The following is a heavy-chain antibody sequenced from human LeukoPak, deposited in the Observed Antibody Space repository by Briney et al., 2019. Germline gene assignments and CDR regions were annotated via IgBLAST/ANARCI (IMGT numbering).Heavy chain of an antibody. J-gene: IGHJ1*01. CDR2: IKEDGSEK. D-gene: IGHD3-9*01. CDR1: GFIFTDYW. V-gene: IGHV3-7*01. CDR3: ARDILTGSQSRFQH. Sequence: GGSLRLSCAASGFIFTDYWMYWVRQAPGRGLAWVANIKEDGSEKNYVDSVKGRFTISRDNAKNSLYLQMNSLRAEDTAVYYCARDILTGSQSRFQHWGQGTLVTVSS.